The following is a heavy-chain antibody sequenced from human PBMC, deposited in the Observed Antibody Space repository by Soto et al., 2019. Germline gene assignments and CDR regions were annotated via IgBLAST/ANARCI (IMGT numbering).Heavy chain of an antibody. Sequence: QVQLVQSGAEVKKPGSSVKVSCKGSGDTFSKYSINWVRQAPGQGLEWMGGISPMLGTTNYAQKLQGRVTIPAADPTGAAYMELASLTSDDTAVYYCTTNSQYRVEAFEIWGQGTAVTVSS. D-gene: IGHD2-15*01. CDR3: TTNSQYRVEAFEI. CDR2: ISPMLGTT. J-gene: IGHJ3*02. CDR1: GDTFSKYS. V-gene: IGHV1-69*12.